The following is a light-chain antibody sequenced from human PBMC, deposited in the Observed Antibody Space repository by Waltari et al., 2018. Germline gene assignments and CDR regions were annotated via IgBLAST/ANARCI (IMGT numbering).Light chain of an antibody. CDR2: DAY. CDR1: QSVDRS. J-gene: IGKJ1*01. Sequence: EIVLTQSPGTLSLSPGERATLSCRASQSVDRSLAWYQQIPGQAPRLLIYDAYSRATGIPDRFSGSGSGTDFSLTISRLEPEDFAVYYCQKYVNLPATFGQGTKVEIK. CDR3: QKYVNLPAT. V-gene: IGKV3-20*01.